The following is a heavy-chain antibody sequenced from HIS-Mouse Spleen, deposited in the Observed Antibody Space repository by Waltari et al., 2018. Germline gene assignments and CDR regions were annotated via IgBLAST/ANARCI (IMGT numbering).Heavy chain of an antibody. D-gene: IGHD1-1*01. CDR2: ISADTGNT. CDR1: GYTFTSYG. CDR3: ARDPFLTTGTTFWFDP. Sequence: QVQLVQSGAEVKKPGASVKVSCKASGYTFTSYGISWVRQAPGQGLEWMGWISADTGNTNYAQKLQGRVTMTTDTSTSTAYMELRSLRSDDTAVYYCARDPFLTTGTTFWFDPWGQGTLVTVSS. V-gene: IGHV1-18*01. J-gene: IGHJ5*02.